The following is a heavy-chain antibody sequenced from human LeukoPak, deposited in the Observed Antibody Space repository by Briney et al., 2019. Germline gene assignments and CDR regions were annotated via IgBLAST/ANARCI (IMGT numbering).Heavy chain of an antibody. CDR3: APQRWLQLPFDY. J-gene: IGHJ4*02. V-gene: IGHV3-48*01. CDR2: ISSSSSTI. D-gene: IGHD5-24*01. CDR1: GFTVSSKY. Sequence: GGSLRLSCAASGFTVSSKYMSWVRQAPGKGLEWVSYISSSSSTIYYADSVKGRFTISRDNAKNSLYLQMNSLRAEDTAVYYCAPQRWLQLPFDYWGQGTLVTVSS.